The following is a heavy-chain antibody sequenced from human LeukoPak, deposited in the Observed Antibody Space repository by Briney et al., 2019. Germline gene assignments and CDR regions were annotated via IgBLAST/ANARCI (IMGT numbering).Heavy chain of an antibody. CDR3: AGGSVAVAGTGPYFDY. J-gene: IGHJ4*02. Sequence: PGGSLRLSCAASGFTFSSYSMNWVRQAPGKGLEWVSYISSSSSTIYYADSVKGRFTISRDNSKNTLYLQMNSLRAEDTAVYYCAGGSVAVAGTGPYFDYWGQGTLVTVSS. D-gene: IGHD6-19*01. CDR2: ISSSSSTI. CDR1: GFTFSSYS. V-gene: IGHV3-48*01.